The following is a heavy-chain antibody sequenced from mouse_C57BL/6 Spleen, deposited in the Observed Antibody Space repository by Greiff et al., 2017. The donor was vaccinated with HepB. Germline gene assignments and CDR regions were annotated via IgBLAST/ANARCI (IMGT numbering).Heavy chain of an antibody. Sequence: VKLVESGPGLVQPSQSLSITCTVSGFSLTSYGVHWVRQSPGKGLEWLGVIWRGGSTDYNAAFMSRLSITKDNSKSQVFFKMNSLQADDTAIYYCAKDLLLRNAMDYWGQGTSVTVSS. J-gene: IGHJ4*01. CDR3: AKDLLLRNAMDY. CDR1: GFSLTSYG. CDR2: IWRGGST. D-gene: IGHD2-1*01. V-gene: IGHV2-5*01.